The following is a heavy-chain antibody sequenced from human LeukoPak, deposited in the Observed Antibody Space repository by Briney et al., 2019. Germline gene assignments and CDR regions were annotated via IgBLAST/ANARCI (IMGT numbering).Heavy chain of an antibody. CDR3: AKDGRVVRGVVDY. D-gene: IGHD3-10*01. CDR1: GFTFSSYG. CDR2: IRYDGSNK. V-gene: IGHV3-30*02. Sequence: GGSLRLSCAASGFTFSSYGMHWVRQAPGKGLEWVAFIRYDGSNKYHADSVKGRFTISRDNSKNTLYLQMNSLRAEDTAVYYCAKDGRVVRGVVDYWGQGTLVTVSS. J-gene: IGHJ4*02.